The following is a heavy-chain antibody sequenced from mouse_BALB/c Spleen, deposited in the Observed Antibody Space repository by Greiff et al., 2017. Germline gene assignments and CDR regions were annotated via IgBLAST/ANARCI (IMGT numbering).Heavy chain of an antibody. CDR1: GFTFSDYG. J-gene: IGHJ1*01. V-gene: IGHV5-15*02. D-gene: IGHD1-2*01. CDR3: ARFITTATGYFDV. Sequence: EVKVVESGGGLVQPGGSRKLSCAASGFTFSDYGMAWVRQAPGKGPEWVAFISNLAYSIYYADTVTGRFTISRENAKNTLYLEMSSLRSEDTAMYYCARFITTATGYFDVWGAGTTVTVSS. CDR2: ISNLAYSI.